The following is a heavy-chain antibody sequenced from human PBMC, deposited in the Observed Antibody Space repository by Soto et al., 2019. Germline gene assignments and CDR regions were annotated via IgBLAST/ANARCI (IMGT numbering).Heavy chain of an antibody. CDR2: ISYHGSNK. Sequence: QVQLVESGGGVVQPGRSLRLSCAASGFTFSNYGMHWVRQAPGKGLEWVARISYHGSNKYYGDSVKGRFTISRDNSKNTLFLQKNSLGAEDTAVYYCAKDVRDIVEFYLDYWGQGTLVTVSS. J-gene: IGHJ4*02. D-gene: IGHD2-21*01. V-gene: IGHV3-30*18. CDR3: AKDVRDIVEFYLDY. CDR1: GFTFSNYG.